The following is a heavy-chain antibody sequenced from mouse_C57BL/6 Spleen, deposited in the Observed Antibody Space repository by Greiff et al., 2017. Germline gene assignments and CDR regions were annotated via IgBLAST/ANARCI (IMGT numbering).Heavy chain of an antibody. D-gene: IGHD2-1*01. CDR1: GYTFTSYW. Sequence: QVQLQQPGAELVKPGASVKLSCKASGYTFTSYWMHWVKQRPGQGLEWIGMIHPNSGSTNYNEKFKSKATLTVDKSSSTAYMQLSSLTSEDSAVYYCANYGNYEGRFGEDYWGQGTTLTVSS. V-gene: IGHV1-64*01. J-gene: IGHJ2*01. CDR3: ANYGNYEGRFGEDY. CDR2: IHPNSGST.